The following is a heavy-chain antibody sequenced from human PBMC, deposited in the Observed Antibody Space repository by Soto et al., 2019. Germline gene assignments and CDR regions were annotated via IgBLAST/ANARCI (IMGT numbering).Heavy chain of an antibody. CDR1: GFTFSSYA. CDR3: ARPLWRNDYNWGYFDL. Sequence: QVQLVESGGGVVQPGRSLRLSCAASGFTFSSYAMHWVRQAPGKGLEWVAVISYDGSNKYYADSVKGRFTISRDNSQNTLHLQLNSLRAEDTAVYYCARPLWRNDYNWGYFDLWGRGTLVTVSS. CDR2: ISYDGSNK. J-gene: IGHJ2*01. D-gene: IGHD4-4*01. V-gene: IGHV3-30*14.